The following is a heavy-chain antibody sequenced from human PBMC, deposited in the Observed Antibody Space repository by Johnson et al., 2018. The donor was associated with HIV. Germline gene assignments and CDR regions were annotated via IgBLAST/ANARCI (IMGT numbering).Heavy chain of an antibody. Sequence: VQLVESGGGLVQPGRSLRLSCAASGFTFDDYAMHWVRQAPGKGLEWVSGISWNSGSIGYVDSVKGRFTISRDNAKNSLYLQMNSLRAEDTALYYCANLFRGDWGFDAFDIWGQGTMVTVSS. CDR1: GFTFDDYA. V-gene: IGHV3-9*01. D-gene: IGHD7-27*01. CDR3: ANLFRGDWGFDAFDI. CDR2: ISWNSGSI. J-gene: IGHJ3*02.